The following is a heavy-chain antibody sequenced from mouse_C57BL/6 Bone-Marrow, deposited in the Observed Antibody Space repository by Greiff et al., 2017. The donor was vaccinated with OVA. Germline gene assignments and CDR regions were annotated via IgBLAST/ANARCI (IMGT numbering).Heavy chain of an antibody. CDR2: IDPENGDT. CDR3: TSIYDGYFWFAY. Sequence: EVQLQQSGAELVRPGASVKLSCTASGFNIKDDYMHWVKQRPEQGLEWIGWIDPENGDTEYASKVQGKATITADTSSNTAYLQLSSLTSEDTAVYYCTSIYDGYFWFAYWGQGTLVTVSA. V-gene: IGHV14-4*01. D-gene: IGHD2-3*01. CDR1: GFNIKDDY. J-gene: IGHJ3*01.